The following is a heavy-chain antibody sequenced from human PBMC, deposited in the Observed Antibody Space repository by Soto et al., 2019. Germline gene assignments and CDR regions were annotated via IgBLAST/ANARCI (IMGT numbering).Heavy chain of an antibody. CDR2: INPSGGST. CDR1: GYTFTSYY. D-gene: IGHD3-10*01. Sequence: GASVKVSCKASGYTFTSYYMHWVRQAPGQGLEWMGIINPSGGSTSYAQKFQGRVTMTRDTSTSTVYMELSSLRSEDTAVYYCARVLRLWFGELFFDPWGQGTLVTVSS. V-gene: IGHV1-46*03. CDR3: ARVLRLWFGELFFDP. J-gene: IGHJ5*02.